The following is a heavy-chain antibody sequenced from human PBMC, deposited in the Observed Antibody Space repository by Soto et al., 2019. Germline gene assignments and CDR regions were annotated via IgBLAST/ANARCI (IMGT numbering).Heavy chain of an antibody. V-gene: IGHV5-10-1*01. Sequence: GASLKISCKACGYSFTSYWISWVRQMPGKGLEWMGRIDPSDSYTNYSPSFQGLVTISADKSISTAYLQWSSLTASETAMYYCARQEVDSGSYWDLDYWGQGTLVTVSS. CDR3: ARQEVDSGSYWDLDY. D-gene: IGHD1-26*01. J-gene: IGHJ4*02. CDR1: GYSFTSYW. CDR2: IDPSDSYT.